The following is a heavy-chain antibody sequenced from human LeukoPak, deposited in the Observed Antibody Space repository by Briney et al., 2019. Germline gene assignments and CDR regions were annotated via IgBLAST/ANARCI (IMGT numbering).Heavy chain of an antibody. J-gene: IGHJ4*02. CDR3: ARGIADSTGYYYVDY. CDR1: GGSISPSY. Sequence: PSETLSLTCTVSGGSISPSYWSWIRQPPGKGLEWIGYIYYSGSTNYNPSLKSRVTISVDTSKNQFSLQLNSVTPEDTAVYYCARGIADSTGYYYVDYWGQGTLVTVSS. D-gene: IGHD3-22*01. V-gene: IGHV4-59*12. CDR2: IYYSGST.